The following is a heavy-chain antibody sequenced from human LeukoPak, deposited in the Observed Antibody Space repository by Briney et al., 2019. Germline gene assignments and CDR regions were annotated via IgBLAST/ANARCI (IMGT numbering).Heavy chain of an antibody. D-gene: IGHD3-22*01. CDR3: AKDFGSSSGYWDDAFDI. J-gene: IGHJ3*02. V-gene: IGHV3-30*18. CDR1: GFTFSSYG. Sequence: GRSLRLSCAASGFTFSSYGMHWVRQAPGKGLEWVAVISYDGSNKYYADSVKGRFTISRDNSKNTLYLQMNSLRAEDTAVYYCAKDFGSSSGYWDDAFDIWGQGTMVTVSS. CDR2: ISYDGSNK.